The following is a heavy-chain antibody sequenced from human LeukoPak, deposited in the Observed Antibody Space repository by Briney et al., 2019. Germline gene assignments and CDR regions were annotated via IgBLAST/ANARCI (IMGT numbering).Heavy chain of an antibody. CDR1: GFTFTDHY. D-gene: IGHD3-9*01. CDR3: ARDHDWVVDY. Sequence: SSVTVSCKASGFTFTDHYMHWVRQAPGQGLGWMGWINGKRGDTNYAQNFQDRVTITRDTSTSTVYMELSRLTVDDTAVYYCARDHDWVVDYWGQGTLVTVSS. V-gene: IGHV1-2*02. J-gene: IGHJ4*02. CDR2: INGKRGDT.